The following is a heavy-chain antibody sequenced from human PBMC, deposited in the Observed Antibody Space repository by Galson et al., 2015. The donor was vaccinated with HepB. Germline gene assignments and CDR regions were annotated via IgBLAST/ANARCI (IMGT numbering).Heavy chain of an antibody. CDR3: TRGFPDNNNELNDY. Sequence: SLRLSCAASGFTFTGYAMNWVRQPPGRGLEWIAPISSGGSYIYYADSVKGRFTISRDNAKNSLFLQLNSLRAEDTAVYYCTRGFPDNNNELNDYWGQGTLVTVSS. D-gene: IGHD2-21*01. CDR2: ISSGGSYI. CDR1: GFTFTGYA. V-gene: IGHV3-21*01. J-gene: IGHJ4*02.